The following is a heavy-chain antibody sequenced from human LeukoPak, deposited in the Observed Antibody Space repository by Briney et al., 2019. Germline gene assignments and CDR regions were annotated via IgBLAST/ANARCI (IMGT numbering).Heavy chain of an antibody. D-gene: IGHD6-19*01. CDR2: ITTYNGKT. CDR1: GYIFISYG. Sequence: ASVKVSCKASGYIFISYGISWVRQAPGQGLEWMGWITTYNGKTNYAQKFQGRVTMTTDTSTGTAYMELRSLRSDDTAMYYCARVDSSGWYEFDPWGQGTLVTVSS. CDR3: ARVDSSGWYEFDP. V-gene: IGHV1-18*01. J-gene: IGHJ5*02.